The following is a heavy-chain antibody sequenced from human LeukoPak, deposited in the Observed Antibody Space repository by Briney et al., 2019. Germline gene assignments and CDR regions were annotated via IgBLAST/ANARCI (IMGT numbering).Heavy chain of an antibody. CDR2: IYSGGST. CDR3: ARGGPLGDTNRFDF. V-gene: IGHV3-53*01. J-gene: IGHJ4*02. Sequence: GGSLRLSCAASGFTVSSNYMSWVRQAPGKGLEWVSVIYSGGSTYYADSVKGRFTISRDNSKNTVDLHMDSLRAEDTAVYYCARGGPLGDTNRFDFWGQGILVTVSS. CDR1: GFTVSSNY. D-gene: IGHD1-14*01.